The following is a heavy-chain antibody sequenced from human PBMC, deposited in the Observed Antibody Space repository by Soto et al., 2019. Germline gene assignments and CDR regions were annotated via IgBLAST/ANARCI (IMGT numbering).Heavy chain of an antibody. CDR2: ISYSGST. CDR3: ARGGISIPVAGTYIN. D-gene: IGHD6-19*01. J-gene: IGHJ4*02. Sequence: QVQLQESGPGLVKPSETLSLTCTVPGGSISSDYWSWMRQPPGKGLEWIGYISYSGSTNYNPSLKSRVTISVDTSKNQFSLKLRSVTAADTAVYYCARGGISIPVAGTYINWGQGTLVTVSS. CDR1: GGSISSDY. V-gene: IGHV4-59*01.